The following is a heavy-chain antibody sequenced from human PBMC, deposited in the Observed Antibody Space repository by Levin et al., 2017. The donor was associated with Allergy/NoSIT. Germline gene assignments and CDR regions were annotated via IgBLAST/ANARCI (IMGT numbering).Heavy chain of an antibody. CDR1: GFSLNTTNMR. Sequence: QTLSLTCPFSGFSLNTTNMRVSWIRQPPGKALEWLARIDWDDDKFYKTSLMTRLTISKDTSKNQVVLTMTNMDPVDTATYYCARSVFGGVGLDYWGQGILVTVSS. CDR3: ARSVFGGVGLDY. V-gene: IGHV2-70*04. J-gene: IGHJ4*02. D-gene: IGHD3-3*01. CDR2: IDWDDDK.